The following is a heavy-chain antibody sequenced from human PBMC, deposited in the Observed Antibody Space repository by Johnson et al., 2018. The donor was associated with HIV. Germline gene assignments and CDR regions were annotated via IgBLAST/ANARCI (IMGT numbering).Heavy chain of an antibody. J-gene: IGHJ3*02. D-gene: IGHD6-13*01. CDR1: GFSVSNNY. CDR3: AREIIAAADDI. V-gene: IGHV3-66*01. Sequence: VQLVESGGGLVQPGGSLRLSCGASGFSVSNNYMSWVRQAPGKGLDWVSVIYSGGNTYYADSVKGRFTISSDNANNSLYLQMNRLGAEDTAVYYCAREIIAAADDIWGQGTMVTVSS. CDR2: IYSGGNT.